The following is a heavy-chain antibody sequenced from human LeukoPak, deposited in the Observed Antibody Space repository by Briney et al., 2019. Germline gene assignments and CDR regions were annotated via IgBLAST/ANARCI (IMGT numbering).Heavy chain of an antibody. CDR1: GFTFSDYY. CDR3: ARDSRQYYDILTGYLAPYDAFDI. J-gene: IGHJ3*02. V-gene: IGHV3-11*04. Sequence: NPGGSLRLSCAASGFTFSDYYMSWIRQAPGKGLEWVSYISSSGSTIYYADSVKGRFTISRDNAKNSLYLQMNSLRAEDTAVYYCARDSRQYYDILTGYLAPYDAFDIWGQGTMVTVSS. CDR2: ISSSGSTI. D-gene: IGHD3-9*01.